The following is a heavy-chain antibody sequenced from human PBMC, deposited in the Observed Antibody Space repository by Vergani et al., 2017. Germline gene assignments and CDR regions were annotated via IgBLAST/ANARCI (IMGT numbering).Heavy chain of an antibody. J-gene: IGHJ4*02. CDR1: GFTFDDYA. V-gene: IGHV3-9*01. D-gene: IGHD1-26*01. CDR3: AKEVGASVGGLDY. CDR2: ISWNSGST. Sequence: EVQLVESGGGLVQPGRSLRLSCAASGFTFDDYAMHWVRPAPGKGLEWVSGISWNSGSTGYADSVKGRFTISRDNAKNSLYLPMNSLRAEDTALYYCAKEVGASVGGLDYWGQGTLVTVSS.